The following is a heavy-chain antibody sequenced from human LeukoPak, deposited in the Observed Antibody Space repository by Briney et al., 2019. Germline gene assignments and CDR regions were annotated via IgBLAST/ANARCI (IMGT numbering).Heavy chain of an antibody. Sequence: KFQGRVTITRDTSASTAYMELSSLRSEDTAVYYCAGYSSTSCYDYWGQGTLVTVSS. V-gene: IGHV1-3*01. J-gene: IGHJ4*02. D-gene: IGHD2-2*01. CDR3: AGYSSTSCYDY.